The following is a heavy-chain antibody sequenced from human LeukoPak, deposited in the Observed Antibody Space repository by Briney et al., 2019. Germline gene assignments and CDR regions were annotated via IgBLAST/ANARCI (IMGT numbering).Heavy chain of an antibody. J-gene: IGHJ6*03. CDR2: TYYRSKWYN. Sequence: SQTLSLTCAISGDSVSSNSAAWNWIRQSPSRGLEWLGRTYYRSKWYNDYAVSVKSRITINPDTSKNQFSLQLNSVTPEDTAVYYCARQGIVVVPLQKSDYYYYMDVWGKGTTVTISS. CDR1: GDSVSSNSAA. CDR3: ARQGIVVVPLQKSDYYYYMDV. D-gene: IGHD2-2*01. V-gene: IGHV6-1*01.